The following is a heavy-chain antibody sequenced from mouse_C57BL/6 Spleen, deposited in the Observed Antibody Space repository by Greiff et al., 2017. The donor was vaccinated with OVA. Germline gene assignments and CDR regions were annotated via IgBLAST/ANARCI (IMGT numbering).Heavy chain of an antibody. J-gene: IGHJ1*03. D-gene: IGHD4-1*01. Sequence: VQLQQSGPELVKPGASVKMSCKASGYTFTDYNMHWVKQSHGKSLEWIGDINPNNGGTSYNQKFKGKATLTVNKYSSTAYMELRSLTSEDSAVYYCARWNWDWYFDVWGTGTTVTVSS. V-gene: IGHV1-22*01. CDR2: INPNNGGT. CDR1: GYTFTDYN. CDR3: ARWNWDWYFDV.